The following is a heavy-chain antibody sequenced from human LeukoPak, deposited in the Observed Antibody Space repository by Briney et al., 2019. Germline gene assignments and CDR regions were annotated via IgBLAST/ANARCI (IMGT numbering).Heavy chain of an antibody. J-gene: IGHJ4*02. CDR3: ARDPQIVVVPAAIGPQYYFDY. CDR2: MNPNSGST. CDR1: GYTFTSYD. D-gene: IGHD2-2*02. V-gene: IGHV1-8*01. Sequence: GASVKVSCKASGYTFTSYDINWVRQATGQGLEWMGWMNPNSGSTGYAQKFQGRVTMTRNTSISTAYMELSSLRSEDTAVYYCARDPQIVVVPAAIGPQYYFDYWGQGTPVTVSS.